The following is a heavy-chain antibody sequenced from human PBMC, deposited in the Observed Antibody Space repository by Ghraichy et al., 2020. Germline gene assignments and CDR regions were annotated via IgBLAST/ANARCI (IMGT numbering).Heavy chain of an antibody. J-gene: IGHJ6*02. V-gene: IGHV1-58*02. Sequence: SVKVSCKASGFTFTSSAMQWVRQARGQRLEWIGWIVVGSGNTNYAQKFQERVTITRDMSTSTAYMELSSLRSEDTAVYYCAAGRGFWIYYYYGMDVWGQGTTVTVSS. D-gene: IGHD3-3*01. CDR3: AAGRGFWIYYYYGMDV. CDR1: GFTFTSSA. CDR2: IVVGSGNT.